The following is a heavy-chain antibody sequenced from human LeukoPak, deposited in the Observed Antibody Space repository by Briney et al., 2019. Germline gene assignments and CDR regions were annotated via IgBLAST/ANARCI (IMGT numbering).Heavy chain of an antibody. D-gene: IGHD6-13*01. CDR2: IYHSGST. CDR3: ATGYSSTWYYFDY. CDR1: GDSISSYY. Sequence: SETLSLTCTVSGDSISSYYWRWIRQPPGKGLEWIGYIYHSGSTNYNPSLKSRVTISADTSKDQFSLKLASVTAADTAVYYCATGYSSTWYYFDYWGQGTLVTVSS. J-gene: IGHJ4*02. V-gene: IGHV4-59*01.